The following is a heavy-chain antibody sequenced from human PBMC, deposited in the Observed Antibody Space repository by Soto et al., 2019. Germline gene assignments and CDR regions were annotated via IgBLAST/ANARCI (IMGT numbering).Heavy chain of an antibody. CDR2: IYSGGST. CDR1: GFTVSSNY. Sequence: PGGSLRLSCAASGFTVSSNYMSWVRQAPGKGLEWVSVIYSGGSTYYADSVKGRFTISRDNSKNTLYLQMNSLRAEDTAVYYCAREDHYYYGMDVWGQGTTVTVSS. J-gene: IGHJ6*02. V-gene: IGHV3-53*01. CDR3: AREDHYYYGMDV.